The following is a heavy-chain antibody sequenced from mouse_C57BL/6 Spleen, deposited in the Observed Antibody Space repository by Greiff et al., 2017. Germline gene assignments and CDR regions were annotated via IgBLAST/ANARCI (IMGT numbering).Heavy chain of an antibody. CDR1: GYTFTSYW. CDR3: ARKRPTRALDY. V-gene: IGHV1-55*01. D-gene: IGHD5-1*01. CDR2: IYPGSGST. Sequence: QVQLQQPGAELVKPGASVKMSCKASGYTFTSYWISWVKQRPGQGLEWIGDIYPGSGSTNYNEKFKGKATLTVDTSSSTAYMQLSSLTSEDSAVYYGARKRPTRALDYWGQGTTLTVSS. J-gene: IGHJ2*01.